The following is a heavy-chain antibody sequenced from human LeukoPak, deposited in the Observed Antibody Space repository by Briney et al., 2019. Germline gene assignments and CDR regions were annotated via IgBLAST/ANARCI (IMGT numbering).Heavy chain of an antibody. D-gene: IGHD3-10*01. V-gene: IGHV3-74*01. Sequence: PGGSLRLSCAASGFTFSSYWMHWVRQAPGKGLVWVTRINTYGSSTTYADSVKGRFTISRDNAKNTLYLQMNSVRAEDTAVYYCAKNRRLGVIPHFDYWGQGTLVIVSS. J-gene: IGHJ4*02. CDR1: GFTFSSYW. CDR3: AKNRRLGVIPHFDY. CDR2: INTYGSST.